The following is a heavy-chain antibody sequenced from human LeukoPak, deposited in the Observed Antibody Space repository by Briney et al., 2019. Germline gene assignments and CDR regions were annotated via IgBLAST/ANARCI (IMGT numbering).Heavy chain of an antibody. D-gene: IGHD3-10*01. CDR1: GFTFSSYV. V-gene: IGHV3-66*01. CDR3: ATGERMVRGDGVDY. CDR2: IYSGGST. J-gene: IGHJ4*02. Sequence: GGSLRLSCAASGFTFSSYVFNWVRQAPGKGLEWVSVIYSGGSTYYANSVKGRFTISRDNSKNTLYLQMNSLRAEDTAVYFCATGERMVRGDGVDYWGQGTLVTVSS.